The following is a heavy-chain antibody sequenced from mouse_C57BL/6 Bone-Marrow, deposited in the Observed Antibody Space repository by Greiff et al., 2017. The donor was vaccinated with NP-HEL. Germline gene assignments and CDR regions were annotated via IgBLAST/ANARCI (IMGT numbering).Heavy chain of an antibody. CDR2: ISYSGST. J-gene: IGHJ1*03. V-gene: IGHV3-8*01. CDR3: ARCYYYGSTFGYFDV. CDR1: GYSITSDY. Sequence: EVHLVESGPGLAKPSQTLSLTCSVTGYSITSDYWNWIRKFPGNKLEYMGYISYSGSTYYNPSLKSRISITRDTSKNQYYLQLNSVTTEDTATYYCARCYYYGSTFGYFDVWGTGTTVTVSS. D-gene: IGHD1-1*01.